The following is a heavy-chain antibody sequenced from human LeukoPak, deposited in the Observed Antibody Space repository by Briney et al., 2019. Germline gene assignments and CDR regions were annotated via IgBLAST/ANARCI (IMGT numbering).Heavy chain of an antibody. CDR3: AKDRGQWLVRGYFDY. V-gene: IGHV3-43D*03. D-gene: IGHD6-19*01. CDR2: ISWDGGST. J-gene: IGHJ4*02. CDR1: GFTFDDYA. Sequence: PGGSLRLSCAASGFTFDDYAMHWVRQAPGKGLEWVSLISWDGGSTCYADSVKGRFTISRDNSKNSLYLQMNSLRAEDTALYYCAKDRGQWLVRGYFDYWGQGTLVTVSS.